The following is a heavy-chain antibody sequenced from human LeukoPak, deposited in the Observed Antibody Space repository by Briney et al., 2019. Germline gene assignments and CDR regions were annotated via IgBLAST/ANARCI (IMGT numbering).Heavy chain of an antibody. J-gene: IGHJ4*02. CDR3: ARGVVRSWQQGYFDY. CDR2: IYYSGST. Sequence: SETLSLTCTGSGGSISSYYWSWIRQPPGKGLEWIGYIYYSGSTNYNPSLKSRVTISVDTSKNQFALKLSSVTAADTAVYYCARGVVRSWQQGYFDYWGQGTLVTVSS. D-gene: IGHD6-13*01. V-gene: IGHV4-59*01. CDR1: GGSISSYY.